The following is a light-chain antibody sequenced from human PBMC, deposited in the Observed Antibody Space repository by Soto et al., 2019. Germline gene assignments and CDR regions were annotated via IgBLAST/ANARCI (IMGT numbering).Light chain of an antibody. CDR3: QQRHMWPIT. Sequence: TKSPVTLAFAPGERTTPSCRASQSFRRLLAWYQQKPGQAPRLLIYDTYNRATGIPPRFSGSGSGTDFTLTISSLEPEDSAVYYCQQRHMWPITFGQGTRLEIK. CDR1: QSFRRL. V-gene: IGKV3-11*01. J-gene: IGKJ5*01. CDR2: DTY.